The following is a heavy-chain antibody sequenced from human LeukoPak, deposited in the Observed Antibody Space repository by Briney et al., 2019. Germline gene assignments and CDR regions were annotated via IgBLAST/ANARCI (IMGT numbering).Heavy chain of an antibody. Sequence: SETLSLTCTVSGGSISSGGYYWSWIRQHPGKGLEWIGYIYYSGSTYYNPSLKSRVTISVDRSKNQFSLKLSSVTAADTAVYYCAGLVVGVAARAYYYGMDVWGQGTTVTVSS. D-gene: IGHD2-15*01. V-gene: IGHV4-31*09. CDR2: IYYSGST. J-gene: IGHJ6*02. CDR3: AGLVVGVAARAYYYGMDV. CDR1: GGSISSGGYY.